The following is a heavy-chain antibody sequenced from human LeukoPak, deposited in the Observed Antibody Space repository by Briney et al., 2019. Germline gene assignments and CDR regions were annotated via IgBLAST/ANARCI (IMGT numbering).Heavy chain of an antibody. Sequence: GASVKVSCKASGYTFTGYYMHWVRQAPGQGLEWMGWINPNSGDTNYAQKFQGRVTMTKDTSISTAYMGLNRLRSDDTAMYYCAREEYTYGFYYWGQGTLVTVSS. CDR1: GYTFTGYY. J-gene: IGHJ4*02. CDR2: INPNSGDT. D-gene: IGHD5-18*01. CDR3: AREEYTYGFYY. V-gene: IGHV1-2*02.